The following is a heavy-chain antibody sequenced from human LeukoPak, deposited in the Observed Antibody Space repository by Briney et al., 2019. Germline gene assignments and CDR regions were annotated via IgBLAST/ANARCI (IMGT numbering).Heavy chain of an antibody. CDR2: IWYDGSNK. CDR3: AREMFVVVPAAMEQDGMDV. Sequence: GGSLRLSCAASGFTFSSYGMHWVRQAPGKGLEWVAVIWYDGSNKYYADSVKGRFTISRDNSKNTLYLQMNSLRAEDTAVYYCAREMFVVVPAAMEQDGMDVWGKGTTVTVSS. CDR1: GFTFSSYG. J-gene: IGHJ6*04. D-gene: IGHD2-2*01. V-gene: IGHV3-33*01.